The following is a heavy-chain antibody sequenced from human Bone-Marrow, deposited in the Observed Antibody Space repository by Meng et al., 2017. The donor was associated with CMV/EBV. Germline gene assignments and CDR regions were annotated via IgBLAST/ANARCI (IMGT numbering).Heavy chain of an antibody. V-gene: IGHV1-69*12. J-gene: IGHJ5*02. D-gene: IGHD2-8*02. CDR3: ARGEGLLGDWFDP. CDR2: IIPIFGTA. Sequence: QVQVVESGGEVKKRGSAGKVPCKASGGTLSSYAISWVRQAPGQGLEWMGGIIPIFGTANYAQKFQGRVTITADESTSTAYMELSSLRSEDTAVYYCARGEGLLGDWFDPWGQGTLVTVSS. CDR1: GGTLSSYA.